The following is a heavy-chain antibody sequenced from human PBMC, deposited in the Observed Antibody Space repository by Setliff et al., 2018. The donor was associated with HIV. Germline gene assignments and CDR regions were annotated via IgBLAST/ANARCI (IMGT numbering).Heavy chain of an antibody. V-gene: IGHV3-49*03. Sequence: PGGSLRLSCTASGFSIDDYAMNWFRQAPGRGLEWVGLVRGIAYGGTTEYAASVRGRFTISRDDSKNIAYLQMNSLKTEDTAVYFCTRDGGGDYGVYAPGYWGQGTLVTVSS. CDR2: VRGIAYGGTT. J-gene: IGHJ4*02. CDR1: GFSIDDYA. CDR3: TRDGGGDYGVYAPGY. D-gene: IGHD4-17*01.